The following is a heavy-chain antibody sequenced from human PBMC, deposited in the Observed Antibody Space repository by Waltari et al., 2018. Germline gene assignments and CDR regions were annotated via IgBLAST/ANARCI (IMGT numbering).Heavy chain of an antibody. V-gene: IGHV1-3*01. CDR2: INAVNGNT. CDR3: ARDYFGSSSLAFDI. Sequence: QVQLVQSGAEVTKPGASVKVSCKASGYTFTSYAMHWVRQAPGQRLEWMGWINAVNGNTKYSQKFQGRVTITRDTSASTAYMELSSLRSEDTAVYYCARDYFGSSSLAFDIWGQGTMVTVSS. CDR1: GYTFTSYA. J-gene: IGHJ3*02. D-gene: IGHD6-6*01.